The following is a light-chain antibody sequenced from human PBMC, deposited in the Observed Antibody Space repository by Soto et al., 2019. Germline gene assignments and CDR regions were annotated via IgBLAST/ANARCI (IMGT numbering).Light chain of an antibody. CDR3: QQRSNWRIT. V-gene: IGKV3-11*01. Sequence: EIVMTQSPATLSVSPGERSTLSCRASQSVSSNLAWYQQKPGQAPRLLIYDASNRATGIPARFSGSGSGTDFTLTISSLEPEDFAVYYCQQRSNWRITFGQGTRLEIK. CDR2: DAS. J-gene: IGKJ5*01. CDR1: QSVSSN.